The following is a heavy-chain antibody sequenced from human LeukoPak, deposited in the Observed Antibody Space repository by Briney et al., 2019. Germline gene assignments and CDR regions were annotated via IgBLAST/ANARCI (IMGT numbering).Heavy chain of an antibody. J-gene: IGHJ4*02. V-gene: IGHV4-34*01. Sequence: SETLSLTCAVYGGSFSGYYWSWIRQPPGKGLEWIGEINHSGSTNYNPSLKSRVTISVDTSKNQFSLRLSSVTAADTAVYYCARLPPLRTTVTTSHWGQGTLVTVSS. D-gene: IGHD4-17*01. CDR1: GGSFSGYY. CDR3: ARLPPLRTTVTTSH. CDR2: INHSGST.